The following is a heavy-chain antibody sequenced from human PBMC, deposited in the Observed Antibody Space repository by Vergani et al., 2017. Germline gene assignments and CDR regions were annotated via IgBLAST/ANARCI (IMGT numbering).Heavy chain of an antibody. CDR1: GVSISNSSYY. CDR3: ARSFFDYWSGYQGYYFDY. Sequence: QVQLQESGPGLVKPSQTLSLTCNVSGVSISNSSYYWSWIRQPAGKGLEWLGRVYISRPTNYNPSLKNRVIMSVDTPKNQFSLKLNSVSAADTAGYYCARSFFDYWSGYQGYYFDYWGQGSLVTVSS. CDR2: VYISRPT. D-gene: IGHD3-3*01. J-gene: IGHJ4*01. V-gene: IGHV4-61*02.